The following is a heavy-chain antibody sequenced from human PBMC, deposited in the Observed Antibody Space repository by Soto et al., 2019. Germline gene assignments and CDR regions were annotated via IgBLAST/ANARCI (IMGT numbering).Heavy chain of an antibody. J-gene: IGHJ6*03. CDR3: ARRGYSYGTYHHYYMEV. CDR1: GVSVSSGSYY. Sequence: SETLSLTCTVSGVSVSSGSYYWILIRQPPGKGLEWIGYIYYSGSTNYNPSLKSRVTISVDTSKNQFSLKLSSVTAADTAVYYCARRGYSYGTYHHYYMEVPGKGTTVTVFS. CDR2: IYYSGST. D-gene: IGHD5-18*01. V-gene: IGHV4-61*01.